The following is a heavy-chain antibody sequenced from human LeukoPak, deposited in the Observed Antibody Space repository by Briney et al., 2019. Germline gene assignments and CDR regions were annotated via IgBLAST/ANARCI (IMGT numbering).Heavy chain of an antibody. V-gene: IGHV3-30*04. CDR1: GFTFSSYA. D-gene: IGHD5-12*01. CDR3: ARDPAGYSGYDYFDY. CDR2: ISYDGSNK. J-gene: IGHJ4*02. Sequence: PGRSLRLSCAASGFTFSSYAMHWVRQAPGKGLEWVAVISYDGSNKYYADSVKGRFTISRDNAKNSLYLQMNSLRAEDTAVYYYARDPAGYSGYDYFDYWGQGTLVTVSS.